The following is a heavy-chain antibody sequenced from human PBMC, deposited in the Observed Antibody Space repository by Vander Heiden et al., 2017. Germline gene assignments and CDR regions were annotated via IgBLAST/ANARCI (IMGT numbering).Heavy chain of an antibody. CDR1: GGPFSRYA. CDR3: ARGGYYYDSSGYNNWFDP. CDR2: IIPIFGTA. Sequence: VPLVQSGAEVKKPGSSVKVSCKASGGPFSRYAISWVRQAPGQGLEWMGGIIPIFGTANYAQKFQGRVTITADESTSTAYMELSSLRSEDTAVYYCARGGYYYDSSGYNNWFDPWGQGTLVTVSS. D-gene: IGHD3-22*01. V-gene: IGHV1-69*01. J-gene: IGHJ5*02.